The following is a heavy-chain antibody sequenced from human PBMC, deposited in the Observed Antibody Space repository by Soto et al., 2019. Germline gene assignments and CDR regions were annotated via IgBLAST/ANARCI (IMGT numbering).Heavy chain of an antibody. D-gene: IGHD2-15*01. CDR3: ATAYGNACYTY. CDR1: GDSVTSHY. Sequence: SETLSLTCSFSGDSVTSHYLTWIRQSPEKGLEWIGYMHYTGFSHYNPSLKSRLTISVDRSKNQFTLQLTSVTVADTAVYYCATAYGNACYTYWGQGTQVTVSS. CDR2: MHYTGFS. V-gene: IGHV4-59*02. J-gene: IGHJ4*02.